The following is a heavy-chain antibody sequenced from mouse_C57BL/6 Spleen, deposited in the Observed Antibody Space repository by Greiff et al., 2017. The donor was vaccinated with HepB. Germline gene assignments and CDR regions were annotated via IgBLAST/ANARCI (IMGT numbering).Heavy chain of an antibody. D-gene: IGHD2-3*01. V-gene: IGHV5-15*01. J-gene: IGHJ3*01. CDR3: ARRDGYYRFAY. CDR1: GFTFSDYG. Sequence: EVHLVESGGGLVQPGGSLKLSCAASGFTFSDYGMAWVRQAPRKGPEWVAFISNLAYSIYYADTVTGRFTISRENAKNTLYLEMSSLRSEDTAMYYCARRDGYYRFAYWGQGTLVTVSA. CDR2: ISNLAYSI.